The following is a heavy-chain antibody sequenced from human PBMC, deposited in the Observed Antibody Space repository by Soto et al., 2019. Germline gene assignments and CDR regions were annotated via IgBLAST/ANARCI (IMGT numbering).Heavy chain of an antibody. CDR2: IAVGSGYT. V-gene: IGHV1-58*01. CDR3: AGAEYRYGYCFDY. Sequence: SVKVSCKASGFTFTSSAFQWVRQARGQRLEWIGWIAVGSGYTNYAQRFQDRVTLTRDMSTATTYMELSRLTSEDTAIYYCAGAEYRYGYCFDYWGQGTLVTVSS. D-gene: IGHD5-18*01. CDR1: GFTFTSSA. J-gene: IGHJ4*02.